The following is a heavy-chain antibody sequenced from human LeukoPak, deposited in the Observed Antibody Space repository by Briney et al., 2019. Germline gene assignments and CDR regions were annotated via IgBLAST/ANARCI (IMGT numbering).Heavy chain of an antibody. D-gene: IGHD3-22*01. CDR2: ISAYNGDT. CDR3: ARAGSYDTSGYSAF. Sequence: ASVNVSCKAPGYTFTINGISWVRQAPGQGLEWMGWISAYNGDTNYAQNLQGRVTMTTDTSTSTAYLELGSLSSDDTAVYYCARAGSYDTSGYSAFWGQGTLVTVSS. CDR1: GYTFTING. V-gene: IGHV1-18*01. J-gene: IGHJ4*02.